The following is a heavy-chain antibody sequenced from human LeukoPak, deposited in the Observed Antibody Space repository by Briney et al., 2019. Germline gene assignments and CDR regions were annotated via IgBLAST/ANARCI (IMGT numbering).Heavy chain of an antibody. Sequence: GWSLRLSCAASGFTFSSYAMNWVRQAPGRGLEWVSYIGPSGTSIYYADSVKGRFTISRDNAKDSLFLQMNSLRAEDTAVYYCARDPGRSGWDYWGQGALVTVSS. CDR1: GFTFSSYA. CDR3: ARDPGRSGWDY. J-gene: IGHJ4*02. CDR2: IGPSGTSI. V-gene: IGHV3-48*01. D-gene: IGHD6-19*01.